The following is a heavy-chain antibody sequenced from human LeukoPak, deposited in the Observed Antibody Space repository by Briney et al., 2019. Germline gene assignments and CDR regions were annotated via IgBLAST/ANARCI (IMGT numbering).Heavy chain of an antibody. CDR3: ARVPRSYYYYYYMDV. D-gene: IGHD1-1*01. Sequence: SETLSLTCNVSGGSISSYHWSGIRQPPGKGLEWIGYIYYSGSSNYNPSLKSRVTISVDTSKNQFSLKLSSVTAADTAVYYCARVPRSYYYYYYMDVWSKGTTVTVSS. CDR2: IYYSGSS. J-gene: IGHJ6*03. V-gene: IGHV4-59*01. CDR1: GGSISSYH.